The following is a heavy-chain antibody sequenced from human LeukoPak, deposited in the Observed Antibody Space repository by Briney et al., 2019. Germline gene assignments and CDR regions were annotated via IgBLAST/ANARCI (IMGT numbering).Heavy chain of an antibody. D-gene: IGHD3-10*01. V-gene: IGHV3-48*01. Sequence: PGGSLRLSCAASGFTFSSYSMNWVRQAPGKGLEWVSYISSSSTIYYADSVKGRFTISRDNAKNSLYLQMNSLRAEDTAVYYCARDQYYLNDIWGQGTMVTVSS. CDR1: GFTFSSYS. J-gene: IGHJ3*02. CDR3: ARDQYYLNDI. CDR2: ISSSSTI.